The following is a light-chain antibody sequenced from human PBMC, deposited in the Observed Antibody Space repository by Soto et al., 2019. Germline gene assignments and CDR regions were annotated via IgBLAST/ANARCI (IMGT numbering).Light chain of an antibody. CDR1: QSISSY. J-gene: IGKJ5*01. CDR3: QQYNSYSSIT. CDR2: AAS. V-gene: IGKV1-5*01. Sequence: DIQMTQSPSSLSASVGDRVTITCRASQSISSYLNWYQQKPGKAPNLLIYAASSLQSGVPSRFSGSGSGTEFTLTISSLQPDDFATYYCQQYNSYSSITFGQGTRLEIK.